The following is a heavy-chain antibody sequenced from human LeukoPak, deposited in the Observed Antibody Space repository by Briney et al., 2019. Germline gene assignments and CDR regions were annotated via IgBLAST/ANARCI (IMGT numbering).Heavy chain of an antibody. Sequence: GRSLRLSYTASGFTFDACAMYWVRRAARDCLKLVSLITANGENTYYADSVEGRFTISRDPSKNSLYLQIDCVRSEDTSFYACAKGRREDSFYGTFDCWGRGTTVGVCS. CDR2: ITANGENT. D-gene: IGHD5-18*01. CDR1: GFTFDACA. V-gene: IGHV3-43*02. CDR3: AKGRREDSFYGTFDC. J-gene: IGHJ4*02.